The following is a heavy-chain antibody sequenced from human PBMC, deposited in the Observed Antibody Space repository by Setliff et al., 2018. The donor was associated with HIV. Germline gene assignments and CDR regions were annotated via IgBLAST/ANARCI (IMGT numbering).Heavy chain of an antibody. D-gene: IGHD6-13*01. J-gene: IGHJ4*02. V-gene: IGHV3-30*02. CDR1: GFTFSSYA. CDR3: ARIPLRAADEDY. Sequence: GGSLRLSCSASGFTFSSYAMHWVRQAPGKGLEWVAFMRYDGSNKYYADSVKGRFTISRDNSKNTLYLQMDSLRTEDTAVYYCARIPLRAADEDYWGQGTLVTVSS. CDR2: MRYDGSNK.